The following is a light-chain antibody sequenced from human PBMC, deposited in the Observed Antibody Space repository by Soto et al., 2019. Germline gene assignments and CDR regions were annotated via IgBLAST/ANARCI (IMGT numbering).Light chain of an antibody. Sequence: EIVMTQSPSTLSVSPGARATLSCRASQSVSSNLAWYLQKPGQAPRLLIYGASTRATGIPARFSGSGSGTEFTLTINRLQSEDFANYYCQQYNNWPPLTFGGGTKVEIK. CDR3: QQYNNWPPLT. J-gene: IGKJ4*01. CDR1: QSVSSN. V-gene: IGKV3-15*01. CDR2: GAS.